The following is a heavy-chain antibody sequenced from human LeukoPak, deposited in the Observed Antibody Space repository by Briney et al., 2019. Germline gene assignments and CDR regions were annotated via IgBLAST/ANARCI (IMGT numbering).Heavy chain of an antibody. CDR3: AKDQSSGWPRSFDY. Sequence: GGSLRLSCTASGFTFSNYAMHWVRQAPGKGLEWVAFIRYDGSDQYYADSVKGRFTTSRDNSKNTLYLHVNSLRPEDTAVYYCAKDQSSGWPRSFDYWGQGTLVTVSS. D-gene: IGHD6-19*01. J-gene: IGHJ4*02. CDR1: GFTFSNYA. CDR2: IRYDGSDQ. V-gene: IGHV3-30*02.